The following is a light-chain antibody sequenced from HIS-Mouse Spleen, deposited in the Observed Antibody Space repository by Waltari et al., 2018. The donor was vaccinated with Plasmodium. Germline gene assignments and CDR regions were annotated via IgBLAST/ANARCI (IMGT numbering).Light chain of an antibody. J-gene: IGLJ2*01. CDR1: SSDVGGYNY. CDR2: EVS. Sequence: QSALTQPPSASGSPGQSVTISCTGTSSDVGGYNYVSWYQQNPGKAPKPMIYEVSKRPSGVPDRFSGSKSGNTASLTVSGLQAEDEADYYCSSYAGSNNLVFGGGTKLTVL. V-gene: IGLV2-8*01. CDR3: SSYAGSNNLV.